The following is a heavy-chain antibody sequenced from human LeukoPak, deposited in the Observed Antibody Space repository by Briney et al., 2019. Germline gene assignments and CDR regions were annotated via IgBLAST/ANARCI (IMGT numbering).Heavy chain of an antibody. Sequence: SVKVSCKASGGTFSSYAISWVRQAPGQGLEWMGGIIPIFGTAIYAQKFQGRVTITADESTSTAYMELSSLRSEDTAVYYCARLPAARPLNFDYWGQGTLVTVSS. CDR3: ARLPAARPLNFDY. J-gene: IGHJ4*02. D-gene: IGHD6-6*01. CDR1: GGTFSSYA. V-gene: IGHV1-69*13. CDR2: IIPIFGTA.